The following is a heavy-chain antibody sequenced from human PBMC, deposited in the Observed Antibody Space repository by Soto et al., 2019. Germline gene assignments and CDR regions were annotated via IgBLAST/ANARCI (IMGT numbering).Heavy chain of an antibody. D-gene: IGHD6-19*01. CDR3: ALTRRSSLLEVAGPGFEY. CDR2: LSYEGSEE. CDR1: GFNFGVFG. Sequence: GGSQRLSCAASGFNFGVFGMHWVRQAPGKGLEWLSVLSYEGSEEYYADSVRGRFTISRDNSKNTLFLQMDSLRVDDTGVYYCALTRRSSLLEVAGPGFEYWGQGTLVTVSS. J-gene: IGHJ4*02. V-gene: IGHV3-30*03.